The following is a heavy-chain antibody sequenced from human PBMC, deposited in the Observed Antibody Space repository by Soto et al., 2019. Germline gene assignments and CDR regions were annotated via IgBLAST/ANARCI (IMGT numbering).Heavy chain of an antibody. CDR3: ARGSAYSSGWSLFDY. J-gene: IGHJ4*02. V-gene: IGHV1-2*02. D-gene: IGHD6-19*01. CDR2: INPNSGGT. CDR1: GYTFTGYY. Sequence: ASVKVSCKASGYTFTGYYMHWVRQAPGQGLEWMGWINPNSGGTDYAQKFQGRVTMTRDTSITTAYMELSRLRSDDTAVYYGARGSAYSSGWSLFDYWGQGNLVTVSS.